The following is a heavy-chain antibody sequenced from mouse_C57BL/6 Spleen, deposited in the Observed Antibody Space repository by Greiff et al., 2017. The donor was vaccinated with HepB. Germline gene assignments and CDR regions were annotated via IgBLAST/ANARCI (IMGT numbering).Heavy chain of an antibody. CDR3: ARCYYGSSLYYAMDY. V-gene: IGHV1-50*01. CDR2: IDPSDSYT. D-gene: IGHD1-1*01. CDR1: GYTFTSYW. J-gene: IGHJ4*01. Sequence: QVQLQQSGAELVKPGASVKLSCKASGYTFTSYWMQWVKQRPGQGLEWIGEIDPSDSYTNYNQKFKGKATLTVDTSSSTAYMQLSSLTSEDSAVYYCARCYYGSSLYYAMDYWGQGTSVTVSS.